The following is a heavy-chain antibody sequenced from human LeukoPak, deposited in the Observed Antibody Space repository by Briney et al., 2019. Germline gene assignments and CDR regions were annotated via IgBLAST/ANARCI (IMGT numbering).Heavy chain of an antibody. D-gene: IGHD6-13*01. CDR2: ISTSKGNT. Sequence: GASVKVSCKASGYTFIRYGISWVRQAPGQGLEWMGWISTSKGNTNYAQKFQGRVTMTTDTSTSTAYMELRSLRSDDTAVYFCARDTRLTAAGHFDNWGQGTLVTVSS. CDR1: GYTFIRYG. CDR3: ARDTRLTAAGHFDN. J-gene: IGHJ4*02. V-gene: IGHV1-18*01.